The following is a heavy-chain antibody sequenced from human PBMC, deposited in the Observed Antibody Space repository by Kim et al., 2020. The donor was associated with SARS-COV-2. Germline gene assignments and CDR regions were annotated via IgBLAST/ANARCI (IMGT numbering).Heavy chain of an antibody. Sequence: SETLSLTCSVSGGYISSYYWSWIRLSPGRVLEWIGFVQDRGITNYNPSLKSRVTISADASKNQFSLKLSSVTAADTALYYCAREFGPGSDVLDPWGQGT. J-gene: IGHJ5*02. CDR3: AREFGPGSDVLDP. CDR2: VQDRGIT. CDR1: GGYISSYY. D-gene: IGHD3-10*01. V-gene: IGHV4-59*01.